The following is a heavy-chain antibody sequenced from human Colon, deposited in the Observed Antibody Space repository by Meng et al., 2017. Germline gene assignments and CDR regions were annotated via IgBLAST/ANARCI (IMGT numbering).Heavy chain of an antibody. V-gene: IGHV3-15*01. CDR3: GTDIYD. D-gene: IGHD2/OR15-2a*01. Sequence: EVQLEESGGGLVQPGGSLRLFCAASGFTFTTAWMTWVRRTPGRGLEWVGRIKSKNDGGTTDYAAPVKGRFTISRDDSKSTMYLQMNSLKIEDTAMYYCGTDIYDWGQGTLVTVSS. J-gene: IGHJ4*02. CDR2: IKSKNDGGTT. CDR1: GFTFTTAW.